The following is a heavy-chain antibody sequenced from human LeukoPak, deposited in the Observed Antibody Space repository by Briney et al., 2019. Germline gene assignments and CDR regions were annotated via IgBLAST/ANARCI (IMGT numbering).Heavy chain of an antibody. J-gene: IGHJ4*02. CDR2: INHSGST. D-gene: IGHD6-13*01. Sequence: SETLSLTCAVYGGSFSGYYWSWICQPPGKGLEWIGEINHSGSTNYNPSLKSRVTISVDTSKNQFSLKLSSVTAADTAVYYCARNVAEFDYWGQGTLVTVSS. V-gene: IGHV4-34*01. CDR1: GGSFSGYY. CDR3: ARNVAEFDY.